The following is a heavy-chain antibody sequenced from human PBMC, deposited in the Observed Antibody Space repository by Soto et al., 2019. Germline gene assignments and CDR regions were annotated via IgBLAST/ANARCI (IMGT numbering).Heavy chain of an antibody. Sequence: QITLKESGPTLVKPTQTLTLTCTFSGFSLSTSGVGVVWIRQPPGKALEWLGIIYWDDDKRYSPSLKSRLNITKHTSKNHVVLPMTSMDPVDTCTYYSAHNLVAGTSWFDHSGQGPLVTVSS. CDR2: IYWDDDK. CDR1: GFSLSTSGVG. D-gene: IGHD6-19*01. J-gene: IGHJ5*02. V-gene: IGHV2-5*02. CDR3: AHNLVAGTSWFDH.